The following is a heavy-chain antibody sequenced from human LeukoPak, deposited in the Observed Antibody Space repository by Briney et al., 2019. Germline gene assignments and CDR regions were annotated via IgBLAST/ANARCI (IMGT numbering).Heavy chain of an antibody. CDR3: ATDGGAYSYSSETFDY. Sequence: ASVKVSCKVSGYTLTELSVHWVRQAPGKGLEWMGGFDPEDGETIYAQKFQGRVTMTEDTSTDTAYMELSSLRSEDTAVYYCATDGGAYSYSSETFDYWGQGTLVTVSS. CDR2: FDPEDGET. J-gene: IGHJ4*02. V-gene: IGHV1-24*01. CDR1: GYTLTELS. D-gene: IGHD5-18*01.